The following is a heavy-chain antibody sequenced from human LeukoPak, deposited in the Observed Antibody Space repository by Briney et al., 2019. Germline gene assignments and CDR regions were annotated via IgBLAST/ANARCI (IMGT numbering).Heavy chain of an antibody. CDR1: GFNFRSYS. CDR2: ISSLSGTI. CDR3: VRDQGGAVSY. Sequence: TGGSLRLSCAASGFNFRSYSMNWVRQAPGKGLEWVSYISSLSGTIYYADSVKGRFIISRDNAKSSLFLQMNSLRAEDTSVYYCVRDQGGAVSYWGQGTLVTVSS. D-gene: IGHD3-16*01. V-gene: IGHV3-48*01. J-gene: IGHJ4*02.